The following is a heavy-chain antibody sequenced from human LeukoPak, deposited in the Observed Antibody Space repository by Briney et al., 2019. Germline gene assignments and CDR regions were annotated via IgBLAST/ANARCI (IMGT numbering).Heavy chain of an antibody. CDR2: ISAYNGNT. J-gene: IGHJ6*02. V-gene: IGHV1-18*01. CDR1: GYTFTSYG. Sequence: GASVKVSCKASGYTFTSYGISWVRQAPGQGLEWMGWISAYNGNTNYAQKLQGRVTMTTDTSTSTAYMELRSLRSDDTAVYYCASDQISRDYYGSGFWNTIYYYYGMDVWGQGTTVTVSS. CDR3: ASDQISRDYYGSGFWNTIYYYYGMDV. D-gene: IGHD3-10*01.